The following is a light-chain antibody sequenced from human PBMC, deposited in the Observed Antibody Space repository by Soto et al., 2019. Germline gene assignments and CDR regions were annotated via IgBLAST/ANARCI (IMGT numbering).Light chain of an antibody. CDR1: ESISNW. CDR2: EAS. J-gene: IGKJ1*01. CDR3: QQYNSYPWA. Sequence: DILMTQSPSTLSASVGDRVTITCRASESISNWLAWHQQKPGKAPRLLIYEASSLESGVPPRFSGSGSGTEFTLTISSLQPDDLATYYGQQYNSYPWAFGQGTKVEVK. V-gene: IGKV1-5*03.